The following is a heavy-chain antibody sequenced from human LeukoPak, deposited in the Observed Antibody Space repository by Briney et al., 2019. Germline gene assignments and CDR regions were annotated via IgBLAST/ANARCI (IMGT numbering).Heavy chain of an antibody. D-gene: IGHD2-8*01. V-gene: IGHV3-30*02. CDR1: RFTFSSYG. Sequence: GGSLRLSCAASRFTFSSYGMHWVRQAPGKGLEWVAYIQSDRSNEQYADSVRGRFSISRDSSKNILYLQMNSLRAEDPAVYYCAKDRCSNGIGCYYYYMDVWGKGTTVTISS. CDR2: IQSDRSNE. J-gene: IGHJ6*03. CDR3: AKDRCSNGIGCYYYYMDV.